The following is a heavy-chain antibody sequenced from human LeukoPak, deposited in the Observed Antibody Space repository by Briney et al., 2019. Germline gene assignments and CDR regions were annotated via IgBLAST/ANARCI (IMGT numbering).Heavy chain of an antibody. J-gene: IGHJ4*02. CDR1: GFTFSSYS. Sequence: GGSLRLSCAASGFTFSSYSMNWVRQAPGKGLEWVSSISSSSSYIYYADSVKGRFTISRDNAKNSLYLQMNSLRAEDTAVYYCARGRRYYYDSSGLVAPPSYWGQGTLVTVSS. D-gene: IGHD3-22*01. V-gene: IGHV3-21*01. CDR2: ISSSSSYI. CDR3: ARGRRYYYDSSGLVAPPSY.